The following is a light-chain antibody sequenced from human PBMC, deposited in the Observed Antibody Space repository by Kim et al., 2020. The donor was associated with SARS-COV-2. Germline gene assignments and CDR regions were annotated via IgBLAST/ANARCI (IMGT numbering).Light chain of an antibody. J-gene: IGLJ2*01. CDR1: RLGNNF. V-gene: IGLV3-1*01. CDR2: QDT. Sequence: VCPGQTPSFTCSGVRLGNNFTCWVQKKPGQSPVVVIYQDTERPLWIPERFSGSNSGNTATLTISGTQARDEADYYCQVWDSTTTVFGGGTQLTVL. CDR3: QVWDSTTTV.